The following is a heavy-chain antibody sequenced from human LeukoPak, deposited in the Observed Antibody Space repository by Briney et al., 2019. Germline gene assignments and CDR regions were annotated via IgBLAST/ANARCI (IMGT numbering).Heavy chain of an antibody. CDR2: IYYSGST. CDR3: ARDNNLNGDYGGFDY. J-gene: IGHJ4*02. Sequence: PSETLSLTCTVSGGSINSYYWSWIRQPPGKGLEWIGYIYYSGSTNYNPSLKSRVTISVDTSKNQFSLKLSSVTAADTAVYYCARDNNLNGDYGGFDYWGQGTLVTVSS. CDR1: GGSINSYY. D-gene: IGHD4-17*01. V-gene: IGHV4-59*01.